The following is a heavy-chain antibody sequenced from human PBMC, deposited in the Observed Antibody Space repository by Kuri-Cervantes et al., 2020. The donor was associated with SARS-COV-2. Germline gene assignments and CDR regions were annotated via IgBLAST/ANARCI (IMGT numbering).Heavy chain of an antibody. Sequence: LTWAASGFTFSSYGMHWVRQAPGKGLEWVAFIRYDGSNKYYADSVKGRFTISRDNSKNTLYLQMNSLRAEDTAVYYCARGLTTVTTLDFQHWGQGTLVTVSS. J-gene: IGHJ1*01. CDR2: IRYDGSNK. CDR3: ARGLTTVTTLDFQH. V-gene: IGHV3-30*02. D-gene: IGHD4-17*01. CDR1: GFTFSSYG.